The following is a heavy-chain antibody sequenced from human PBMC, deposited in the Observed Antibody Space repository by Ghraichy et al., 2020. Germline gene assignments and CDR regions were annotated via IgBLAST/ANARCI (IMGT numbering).Heavy chain of an antibody. Sequence: GGSLRLSCAASGFTFSSYAMSWVRQAPGKGLEWVSGFGGGGGSTYYADSVKGRFTISRDNSKNTLYLQMNSLRVEDTAIYYCARDRGGYSSGWYRDYWGPGTLVTVSS. CDR3: ARDRGGYSSGWYRDY. V-gene: IGHV3-23*01. CDR1: GFTFSSYA. D-gene: IGHD6-19*01. CDR2: FGGGGGST. J-gene: IGHJ4*02.